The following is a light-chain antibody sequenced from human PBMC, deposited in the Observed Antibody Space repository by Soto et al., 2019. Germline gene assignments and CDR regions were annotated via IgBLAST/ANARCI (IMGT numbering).Light chain of an antibody. CDR2: GAS. CDR3: QKYNKWPLT. J-gene: IGKJ4*01. CDR1: ESVSNN. V-gene: IGKV3-15*01. Sequence: EIVLTQSPATLSVSQGERATLSCRASESVSNNLAWYQQKPGQAPRLLIFGASARATGIPARFSGSGSGTEFTLTISSLQYEDFEVYYCQKYNKWPLTFGGGTKVEIK.